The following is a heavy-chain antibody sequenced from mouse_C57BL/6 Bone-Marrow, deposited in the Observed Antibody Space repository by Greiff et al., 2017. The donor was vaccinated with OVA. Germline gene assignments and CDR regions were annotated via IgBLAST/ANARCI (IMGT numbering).Heavy chain of an antibody. CDR2: IYPRSGNT. J-gene: IGHJ2*01. Sequence: VKLQESGAELARPGASVKLSCKASGYTFTSYGISWVKQRTGQGLEWIGEIYPRSGNTYYNEKFKGKATLTADKSSSTAYMELRSLTSEDSAVYFCARWVYYGSSPFDYWGQGTTLTVSS. D-gene: IGHD1-1*01. CDR3: ARWVYYGSSPFDY. CDR1: GYTFTSYG. V-gene: IGHV1-81*01.